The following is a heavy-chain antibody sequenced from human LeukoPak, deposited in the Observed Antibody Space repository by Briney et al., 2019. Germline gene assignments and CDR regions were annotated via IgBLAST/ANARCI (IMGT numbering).Heavy chain of an antibody. D-gene: IGHD5-12*01. Sequence: GGSLRLSCAASGFPFSSYWMSWVRQAPGKGLEWVANIRHDGSETYYVDSLRGRFTISRDNAKDLVYLQMNSLRAEDTAVYYCARNENSGWGYFDYWGQGTLVTVSS. CDR1: GFPFSSYW. J-gene: IGHJ4*02. CDR2: IRHDGSET. CDR3: ARNENSGWGYFDY. V-gene: IGHV3-7*03.